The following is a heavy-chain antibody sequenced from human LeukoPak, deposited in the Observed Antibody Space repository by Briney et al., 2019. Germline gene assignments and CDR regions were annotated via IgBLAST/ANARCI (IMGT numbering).Heavy chain of an antibody. Sequence: GGSLRLSCAASGFTFSSYEMNWVRQAPGKGLEWVSYISSSGSTIYYADSVKGRFTISRDNAKNSLYLQMSSLRAEDTAVYYCARDTEVAPFDYWGQGTLVTVSS. D-gene: IGHD5-12*01. J-gene: IGHJ4*02. CDR2: ISSSGSTI. V-gene: IGHV3-48*03. CDR1: GFTFSSYE. CDR3: ARDTEVAPFDY.